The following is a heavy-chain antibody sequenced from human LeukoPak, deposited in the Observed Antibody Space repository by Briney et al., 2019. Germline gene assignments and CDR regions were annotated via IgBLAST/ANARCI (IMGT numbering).Heavy chain of an antibody. D-gene: IGHD3-10*01. CDR1: GFTFSDYY. Sequence: PGGSLKLSCAASGFTFSDYYMSWIRQAPGKGLEWVSSISSSSSYIYYADSVKGRFTISRDNAKNSLYLQMNSLRAEDTAVYYCARDAVGYYGSGSYPNWFDPWGQGTLVTVSS. J-gene: IGHJ5*02. CDR2: ISSSSSYI. V-gene: IGHV3-11*06. CDR3: ARDAVGYYGSGSYPNWFDP.